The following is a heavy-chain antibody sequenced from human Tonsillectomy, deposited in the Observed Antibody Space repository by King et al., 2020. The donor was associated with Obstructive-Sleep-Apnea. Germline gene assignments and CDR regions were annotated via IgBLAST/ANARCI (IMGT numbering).Heavy chain of an antibody. J-gene: IGHJ3*02. Sequence: VQLVESGGGVVQPGGSLRLSCAASGFPFSNYGMHWVRQAPGKGLAWVAFTRYDGGNKNYADSVKGRFTISRENSKNTLYLQMNGLRAEDTGLYYCAKERRDHLVSNDAFDIWGQGTMVTVSS. V-gene: IGHV3-30*02. CDR2: TRYDGGNK. CDR3: AKERRDHLVSNDAFDI. D-gene: IGHD1-14*01. CDR1: GFPFSNYG.